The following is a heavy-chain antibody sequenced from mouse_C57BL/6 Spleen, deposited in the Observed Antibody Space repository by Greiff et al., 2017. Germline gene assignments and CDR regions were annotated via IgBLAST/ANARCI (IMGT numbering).Heavy chain of an antibody. V-gene: IGHV5-17*01. CDR3: ARTIYYDYSYYAMDY. CDR2: ISSGSSTI. D-gene: IGHD2-4*01. CDR1: GFTFSDYG. J-gene: IGHJ4*01. Sequence: EVKLVESGGGLVKPGGSLKLSCAASGFTFSDYGMHWVRQAPEKGLEWVAYISSGSSTIYYADTVKGRFTISRDNAKNTLFLQMPSLRSEDTAMYYCARTIYYDYSYYAMDYWGQGTSVTVSS.